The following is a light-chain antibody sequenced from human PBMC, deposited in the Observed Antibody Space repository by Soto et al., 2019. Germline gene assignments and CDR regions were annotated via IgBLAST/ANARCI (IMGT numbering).Light chain of an antibody. CDR1: NIGTNS. CDR3: QVWDSSSDHVV. V-gene: IGLV3-21*02. CDR2: DDS. Sequence: SYELTQPPSVSVAPGQTASITSGGQNIGTNSVHWFQQKPGQAPLLVVYDDSDRPSGIPERFSGSNSGNTATLIISRVEAGDEADYYCQVWDSSSDHVVFGGGTKVTVL. J-gene: IGLJ2*01.